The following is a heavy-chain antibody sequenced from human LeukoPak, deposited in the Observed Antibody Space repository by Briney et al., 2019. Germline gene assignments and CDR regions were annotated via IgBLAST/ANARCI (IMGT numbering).Heavy chain of an antibody. CDR1: GFTFSSYE. Sequence: GGSLRLSCAASGFTFSSYEMNWVRQAPGKGLEWVSYISSSGSTIYYADSVKGRFTISRDNAKNSLYLQMNSLRAEDTAFYYCASGSGSYDYWGQGTLVTVSS. V-gene: IGHV3-48*03. CDR2: ISSSGSTI. D-gene: IGHD3-10*01. CDR3: ASGSGSYDY. J-gene: IGHJ4*02.